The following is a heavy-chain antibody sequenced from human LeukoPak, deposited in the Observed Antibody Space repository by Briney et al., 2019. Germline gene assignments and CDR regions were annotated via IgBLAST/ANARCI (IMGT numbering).Heavy chain of an antibody. CDR1: GGSVSSGTYY. V-gene: IGHV4-61*01. CDR3: APYYSPVNFAY. CDR2: IYHSGDS. Sequence: SDTLSLTCSVSGGSVSSGTYYWSWIRQPPGKGLEWIGYIYHSGDSYYNPSLKSRVSMSIDTSKNQFYLKLSSVTAADTAVYYCAPYYSPVNFAYWGQGTLVTVS. D-gene: IGHD3-10*01. J-gene: IGHJ4*02.